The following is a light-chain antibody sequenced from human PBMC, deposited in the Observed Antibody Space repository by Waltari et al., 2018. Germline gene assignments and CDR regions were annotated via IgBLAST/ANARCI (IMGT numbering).Light chain of an antibody. CDR3: QSYDSSLSGPYV. CDR2: GNS. Sequence: QSVLTQPPSVSGAPGQRVTISCTGRSSNIGAGYAVHWYQQLPGTAPKLLIYGNSNRPSGVPDRFSGSKSGTSASLAITGLQAEDEADYYCQSYDSSLSGPYVFGTGTKVTVL. J-gene: IGLJ1*01. CDR1: SSNIGAGYA. V-gene: IGLV1-40*01.